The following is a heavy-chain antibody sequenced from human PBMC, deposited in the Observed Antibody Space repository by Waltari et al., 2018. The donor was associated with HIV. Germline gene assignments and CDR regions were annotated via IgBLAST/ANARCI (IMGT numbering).Heavy chain of an antibody. CDR1: GYTFTSYD. Sequence: QVQLVQSGAEVKKPGASVKVSCKASGYTFTSYDITWVRQAPGQGLEWVGWISTYTGNTDYAQNLQGRVTMTTDTSTSTAYMELMSLRSDDTAVYYCARDEIGSLHIWGQGTMVSVSS. CDR3: ARDEIGSLHI. D-gene: IGHD2-15*01. V-gene: IGHV1-18*01. CDR2: ISTYTGNT. J-gene: IGHJ3*02.